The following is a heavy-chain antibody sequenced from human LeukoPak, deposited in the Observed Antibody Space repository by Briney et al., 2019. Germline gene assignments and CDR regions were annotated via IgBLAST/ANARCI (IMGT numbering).Heavy chain of an antibody. J-gene: IGHJ3*02. CDR2: ISSSSGTI. D-gene: IGHD6-6*01. V-gene: IGHV3-48*04. CDR1: GFTFSVYS. Sequence: GGSLRLSCAASGFTFSVYSMNWVRQAPGKGLEWVSYISSSSGTIYYADSVKGRVTISRDNVENSLHLQMNSLRVEDTAVYYCAREGQLVLWGAFDIWGQGTMVTVSP. CDR3: AREGQLVLWGAFDI.